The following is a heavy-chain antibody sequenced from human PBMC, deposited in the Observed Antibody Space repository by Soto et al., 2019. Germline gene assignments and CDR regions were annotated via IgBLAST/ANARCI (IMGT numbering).Heavy chain of an antibody. D-gene: IGHD3-22*01. Sequence: QVQLVQSGAEVKKPGSSVKVSCKASGGTFSSYAISWVRQAPGQGLEWMGGIIPIFGTANYAQTFQGRVTSTADEAKSTAYMELSSLRSEDTAGYYCAVNYYDRWGSDSWGQGTLVTVSA. V-gene: IGHV1-69*12. J-gene: IGHJ4*02. CDR2: IIPIFGTA. CDR3: AVNYYDRWGSDS. CDR1: GGTFSSYA.